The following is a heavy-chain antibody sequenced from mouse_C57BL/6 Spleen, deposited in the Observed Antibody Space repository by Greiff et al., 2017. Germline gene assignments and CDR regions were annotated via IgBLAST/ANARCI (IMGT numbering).Heavy chain of an antibody. J-gene: IGHJ1*03. D-gene: IGHD1-1*01. CDR1: GYTFTTYP. CDR2: FHPYNDDT. CDR3: ARPNDGSSYWYFDV. V-gene: IGHV1-47*01. Sequence: VMLVESGAELVKPGASVKMSCKASGYTFTTYPIEWMKQNHGKSLEWIGNFHPYNDDTKYNEKFKGKATLTVEKSSSTVYLELSRLTSDDSAVYYCARPNDGSSYWYFDVWGTGTTVTVSS.